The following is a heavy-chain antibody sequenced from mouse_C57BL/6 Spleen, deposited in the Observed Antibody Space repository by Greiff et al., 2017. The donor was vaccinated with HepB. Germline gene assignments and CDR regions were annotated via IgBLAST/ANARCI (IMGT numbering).Heavy chain of an antibody. Sequence: QVQLQQSGAELARPGASVKLSCKASGYTFTSYGISWVKQRTGQGLEWIGEIYPRSGNTYYNEKFKGKATLTADKSSSTAYMELRSLTSEDSAVYFCARSRITTVKDYYAMDYWGQGTSVTVSS. CDR1: GYTFTSYG. CDR2: IYPRSGNT. CDR3: ARSRITTVKDYYAMDY. J-gene: IGHJ4*01. D-gene: IGHD1-1*01. V-gene: IGHV1-81*01.